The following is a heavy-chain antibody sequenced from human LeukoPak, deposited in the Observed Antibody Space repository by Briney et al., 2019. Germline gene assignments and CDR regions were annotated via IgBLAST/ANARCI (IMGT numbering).Heavy chain of an antibody. V-gene: IGHV4-34*01. D-gene: IGHD2-21*01. Sequence: SETLSPTCAVYGGSFSGYYWSWIRQPPGKGLEWIGEINHSGSTNYNPSLKSRVTISVDTSKNQFSLKLSSVTAADTAVYYCARSEGPRLWHSFDIWGQGTMVTVSS. CDR1: GGSFSGYY. CDR3: ARSEGPRLWHSFDI. CDR2: INHSGST. J-gene: IGHJ3*02.